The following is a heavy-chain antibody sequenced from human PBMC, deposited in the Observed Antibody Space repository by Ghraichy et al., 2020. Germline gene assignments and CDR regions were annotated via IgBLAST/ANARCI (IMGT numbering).Heavy chain of an antibody. V-gene: IGHV3-9*01. Sequence: GGSLRLSCAASGFTFDDYAMHWVRQAPGKGLEWVSGISWNSGSIGYADSVKGRFTISRDNAKNSLYLQMNSLRAEDTALYYCVPLGYCSGGSCKWSGYWGQGTLVTVSS. CDR2: ISWNSGSI. D-gene: IGHD2-15*01. CDR1: GFTFDDYA. J-gene: IGHJ4*02. CDR3: VPLGYCSGGSCKWSGY.